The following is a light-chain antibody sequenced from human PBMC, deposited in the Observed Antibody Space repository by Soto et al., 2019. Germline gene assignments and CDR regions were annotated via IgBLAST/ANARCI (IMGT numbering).Light chain of an antibody. CDR2: DAS. CDR3: QQYENLPT. Sequence: QMTQSPSSLSASVGDRITMTCQASQNINNYLNWYQQKPGRAPKLLIYDASNLEAGVPSRFRGSGSGTDFTFTISRLQPEDIATYYCQQYENLPTFGQGTRLEIK. J-gene: IGKJ5*01. CDR1: QNINNY. V-gene: IGKV1-33*01.